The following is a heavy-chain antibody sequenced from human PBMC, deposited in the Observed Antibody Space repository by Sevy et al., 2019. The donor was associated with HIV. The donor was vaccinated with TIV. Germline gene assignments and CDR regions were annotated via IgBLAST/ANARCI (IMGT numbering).Heavy chain of an antibody. CDR2: INHSGST. D-gene: IGHD4-17*01. Sequence: SETLSLTCAVYGGSFSGYYLSWIRQPPGKGLEWIGEINHSGSTNYNPSLKSRVTISLDTSKNQFSMKLSFVTAADTAVYSCARGFPYGDYVLNRYFDLWGRGTLVTVSS. CDR3: ARGFPYGDYVLNRYFDL. J-gene: IGHJ2*01. V-gene: IGHV4-34*01. CDR1: GGSFSGYY.